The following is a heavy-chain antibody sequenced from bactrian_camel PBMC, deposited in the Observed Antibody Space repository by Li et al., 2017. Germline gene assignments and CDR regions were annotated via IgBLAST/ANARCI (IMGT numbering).Heavy chain of an antibody. CDR1: GDTIGRYC. Sequence: HVQLVESGGGSVQVGGSLRLSCVASGDTIGRYCMGWFRQIPDKEREGVAGIESDGSTSYADSVKGRFTISRDNAKNTLYLQMNDLKPEDTAMYYCATAYVGWGGRISDPNDYKYWGQGTQVTVS. CDR2: IESDGST. D-gene: IGHD5*01. J-gene: IGHJ4*01. V-gene: IGHV3S55*01. CDR3: ATAYVGWGGRISDPNDYKY.